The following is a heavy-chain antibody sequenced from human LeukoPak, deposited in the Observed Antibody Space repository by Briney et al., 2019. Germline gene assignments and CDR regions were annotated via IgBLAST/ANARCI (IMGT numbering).Heavy chain of an antibody. CDR2: IYHSGST. D-gene: IGHD6-13*01. V-gene: IGHV4-4*02. CDR1: GGSISSSNW. CDR3: ARHGRSSWYPPYYYYGMDV. Sequence: SGTLSLTCAVSGGSISSSNWWSWVRQPPGKGLEWIGEIYHSGSTNYNPSLKSRVTISVDTSKNQFSLKLSSVTAADTAVYYCARHGRSSWYPPYYYYGMDVWGQGTTVTVSS. J-gene: IGHJ6*02.